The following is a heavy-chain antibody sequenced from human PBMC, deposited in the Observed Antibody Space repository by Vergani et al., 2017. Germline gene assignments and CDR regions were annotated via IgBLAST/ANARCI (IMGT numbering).Heavy chain of an antibody. Sequence: QMQLVQSGPEVKKPGTSVKVSCKASGFTFTSSAVQWVRQARGQRLEWIGWIVVGSGNTNYAQKFQERVTITRDMSTSTAYMELSSLRSEDTAVYYCAADLVYCSGGSCYRHLVYGMDVWGQGTTVTVSS. J-gene: IGHJ6*02. CDR2: IVVGSGNT. D-gene: IGHD2-15*01. V-gene: IGHV1-58*01. CDR1: GFTFTSSA. CDR3: AADLVYCSGGSCYRHLVYGMDV.